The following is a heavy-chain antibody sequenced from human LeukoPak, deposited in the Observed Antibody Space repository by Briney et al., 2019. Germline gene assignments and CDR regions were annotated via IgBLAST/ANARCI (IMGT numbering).Heavy chain of an antibody. J-gene: IGHJ6*03. CDR1: GFTFSSYG. V-gene: IGHV3-30*02. Sequence: GGSLRLSCAASGFTFSSYGMHWVRQAPGKGLEWVAFIRYDGSNKYYADSVKGRFTISRDNSKNTLYLQMNSLRAEDTAVCYYAKELAAAGTGYYYYYMDVWGKGTTVTISS. CDR3: AKELAAAGTGYYYYYMDV. D-gene: IGHD6-13*01. CDR2: IRYDGSNK.